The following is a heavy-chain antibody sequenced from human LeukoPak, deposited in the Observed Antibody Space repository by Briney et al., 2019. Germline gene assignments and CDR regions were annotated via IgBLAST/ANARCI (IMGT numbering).Heavy chain of an antibody. CDR1: GYTFTSYA. Sequence: ASVKVSCKASGYTFTSYAMHWVRQAPGQRLEWMGWINAGNGNTKYSQKFQGRVTITRDTSASTAYMELSSLRSEDTAMYYCARGSTSDWPLDHWGQETLVTISS. J-gene: IGHJ4*02. CDR2: INAGNGNT. D-gene: IGHD2-2*01. V-gene: IGHV1-3*01. CDR3: ARGSTSDWPLDH.